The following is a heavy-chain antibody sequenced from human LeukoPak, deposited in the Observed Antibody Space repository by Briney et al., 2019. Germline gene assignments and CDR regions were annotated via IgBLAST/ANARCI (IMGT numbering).Heavy chain of an antibody. J-gene: IGHJ6*03. V-gene: IGHV1-2*02. Sequence: ALVKVSCKASGYTFTGYYMHWVRQAPGQGLEWMGWINPNSGGTNYAQKFQGRVTMTRDTSISTAYMELSRLRSDDTAVYYCARDPGGSYYYYYYMDVWGKGTTVTVSS. CDR2: INPNSGGT. CDR1: GYTFTGYY. D-gene: IGHD1-26*01. CDR3: ARDPGGSYYYYYYMDV.